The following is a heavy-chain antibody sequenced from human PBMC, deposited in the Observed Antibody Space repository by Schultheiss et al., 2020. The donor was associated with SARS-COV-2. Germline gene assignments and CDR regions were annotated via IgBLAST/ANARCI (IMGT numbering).Heavy chain of an antibody. CDR1: GFTFSSYS. D-gene: IGHD3/OR15-3a*01. CDR3: ARGGLVELGAFDI. CDR2: ISGSGGST. Sequence: GGSLRLSCAASGFTFSSYSMNWVRQAPGKGLEWVSAISGSGGSTYYADSVKGRFTISRDNSKNTLYLQMNSLRAEDTAVYYCARGGLVELGAFDIWGQGTMVTVSS. V-gene: IGHV3-23*01. J-gene: IGHJ3*02.